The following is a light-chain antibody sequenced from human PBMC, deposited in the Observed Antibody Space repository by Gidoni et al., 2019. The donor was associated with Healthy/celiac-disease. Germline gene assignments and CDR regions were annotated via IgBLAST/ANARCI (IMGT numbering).Light chain of an antibody. Sequence: SYVLTQPPSVSVAPGKTARITCGGNNIGSKSVHWYQQKPGKAPVLVIYDDSDRPSGIPERFSGSNSGNTATLTISRVEAGDEADYYCQVWDSSSDHLWVFGGGTKLTVL. CDR2: DDS. J-gene: IGLJ3*02. CDR3: QVWDSSSDHLWV. V-gene: IGLV3-21*04. CDR1: NIGSKS.